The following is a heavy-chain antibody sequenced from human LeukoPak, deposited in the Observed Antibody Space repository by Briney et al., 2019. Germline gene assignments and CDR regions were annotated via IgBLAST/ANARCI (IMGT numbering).Heavy chain of an antibody. Sequence: GGSLRPSCAASGFTFSSYAMSWVRQAPGKGLEWVSAISGSGGSTYYADSVKGRFTISRDNSKNTLYLQMNSLRAEDTAVYYCAKDTFGGSCAYWGQGTLVTVSS. CDR1: GFTFSSYA. CDR3: AKDTFGGSCAY. V-gene: IGHV3-23*01. J-gene: IGHJ4*02. CDR2: ISGSGGST. D-gene: IGHD2-15*01.